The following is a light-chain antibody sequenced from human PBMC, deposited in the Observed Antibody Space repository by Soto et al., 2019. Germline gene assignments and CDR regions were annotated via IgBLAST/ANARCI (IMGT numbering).Light chain of an antibody. CDR1: SSDVGGYNY. Sequence: QSVLTQPPSASGSPGQSVTISCIGTSSDVGGYNYVSWYQQHPGKAPKLIIYEVTERPSGVPDRFSGSKSGNTASLTVSGLQAEDEADYYCSSYAGSNNLVFGGGTQLTVL. J-gene: IGLJ2*01. CDR3: SSYAGSNNLV. V-gene: IGLV2-8*01. CDR2: EVT.